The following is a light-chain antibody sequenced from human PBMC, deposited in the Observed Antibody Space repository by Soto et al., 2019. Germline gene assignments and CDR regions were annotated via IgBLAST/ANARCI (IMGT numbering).Light chain of an antibody. CDR1: QSVSSN. Sequence: EIVMTQSPVNMSVSPGERATVSCRASQSVSSNLAWYQQKPGQGPRLLIYDASTRATGIPPRFSGSGSGTEFTLTISSLQSEDFGVYSCQQYNNWPLTFGQGTRLEIK. CDR3: QQYNNWPLT. V-gene: IGKV3-15*01. J-gene: IGKJ5*01. CDR2: DAS.